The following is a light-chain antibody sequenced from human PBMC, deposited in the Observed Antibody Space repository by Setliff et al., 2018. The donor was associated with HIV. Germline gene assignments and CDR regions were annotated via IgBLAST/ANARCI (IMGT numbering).Light chain of an antibody. Sequence: QSALAQPASVSGSPGQSIAISCTGTSSDIGAYKSVSWYQQHPGKAPKLLIYEDSNRPSRVSDRFSGSKSGNTASLTISGLQTEDEADYYCCSFAITDTDVLGTGTKVTV. J-gene: IGLJ1*01. V-gene: IGLV2-14*03. CDR1: SSDIGAYKS. CDR3: CSFAITDTDV. CDR2: EDS.